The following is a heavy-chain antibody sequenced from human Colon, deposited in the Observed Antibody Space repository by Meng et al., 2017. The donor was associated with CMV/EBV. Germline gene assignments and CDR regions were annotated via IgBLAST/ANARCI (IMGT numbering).Heavy chain of an antibody. D-gene: IGHD2-8*01. CDR1: GINFNIYA. J-gene: IGHJ6*02. CDR2: IKQDGSEK. V-gene: IGHV3-7*01. CDR3: ARDRRNNVGMDV. Sequence: GESLKISCAVSGINFNIYAMTWVRQAPGKGLEWVANIKQDGSEKYYVDSVKGRFTISRDNAKNSLYLQMNSLRAEDTAVYYCARDRRNNVGMDVWGQGTTVTVSS.